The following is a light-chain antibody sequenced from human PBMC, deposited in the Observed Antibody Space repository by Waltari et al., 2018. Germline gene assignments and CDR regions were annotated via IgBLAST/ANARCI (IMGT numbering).Light chain of an antibody. J-gene: IGKJ2*01. CDR2: AAS. V-gene: IGKV1-27*01. Sequence: DIQMTQSPSSLSASVGDRVTVTCRASRDINRELSWYQQKPGKAPTLLFYAASSLQTGVSSRFSGSGSGTDFTLTISSLQPEDVATYYCQQDYTTPYTFGQGTKVEIK. CDR3: QQDYTTPYT. CDR1: RDINRE.